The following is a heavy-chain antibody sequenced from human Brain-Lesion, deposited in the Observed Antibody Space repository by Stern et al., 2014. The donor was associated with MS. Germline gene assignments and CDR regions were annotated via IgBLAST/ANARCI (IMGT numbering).Heavy chain of an antibody. CDR1: GGSISRSTYY. CDR2: IYYSGTT. J-gene: IGHJ4*02. CDR3: ARHDGWLPHY. V-gene: IGHV4-39*01. Sequence: VQLVESGPGLVKPSETLSLTCSVSGGSISRSTYYWGWIRQPPGKGLEWIGSIYYSGTTYYNPSLKSRVTIDTSTNHFSLTLSSVTAADTAVYYCARHDGWLPHYWSQGTLVTVSS. D-gene: IGHD5-12*01.